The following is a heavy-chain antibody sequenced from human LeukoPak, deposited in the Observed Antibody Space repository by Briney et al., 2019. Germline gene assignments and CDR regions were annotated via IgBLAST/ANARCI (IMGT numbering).Heavy chain of an antibody. D-gene: IGHD1-26*01. J-gene: IGHJ5*02. CDR3: ARQGSSPNWFDP. Sequence: SETLSLTCTVSGDSISGGAFYWGWVRQSPGKGLEWIGSMFYSGSTHFNPPLESRITMSLDTSKNQFSLRLSLMTAADTGVYYCARQGSSPNWFDPWGQGTLVTVSS. V-gene: IGHV4-39*01. CDR2: MFYSGST. CDR1: GDSISGGAFY.